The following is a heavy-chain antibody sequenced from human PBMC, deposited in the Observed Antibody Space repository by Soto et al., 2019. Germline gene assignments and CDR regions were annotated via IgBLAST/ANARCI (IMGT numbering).Heavy chain of an antibody. CDR3: ARESTICPQTPHPMYYYYGMDV. Sequence: QVQLVQSGAEVKKPGSSVKVSCKASGGTFSSYAISWVRQAPGQGLEWMGGIIPIFGTANYAQKFQGRVTITADESTSTAYMVLSSLRSEDTAVYYCARESTICPQTPHPMYYYYGMDVLGQGTPVPVSS. D-gene: IGHD3-9*01. CDR2: IIPIFGTA. V-gene: IGHV1-69*01. CDR1: GGTFSSYA. J-gene: IGHJ6*02.